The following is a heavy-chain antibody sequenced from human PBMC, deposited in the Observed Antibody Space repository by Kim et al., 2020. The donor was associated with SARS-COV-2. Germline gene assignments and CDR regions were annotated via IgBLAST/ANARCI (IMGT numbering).Heavy chain of an antibody. Sequence: TNYAQKLQGRVTMTTDTSTSTAYLELRSLRSDDTAVYYCARDGGSYYVDYWGQGTLVTVSS. CDR3: ARDGGSYYVDY. D-gene: IGHD1-26*01. V-gene: IGHV1-18*01. J-gene: IGHJ4*02. CDR2: T.